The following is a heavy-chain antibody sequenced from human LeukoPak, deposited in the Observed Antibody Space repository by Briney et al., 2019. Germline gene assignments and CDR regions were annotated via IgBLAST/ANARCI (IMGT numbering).Heavy chain of an antibody. CDR3: AKRDGRGWVYFDN. CDR2: ISHDGSNK. Sequence: GGSLRLSCAASGFTFSNYGMHWVRQAPGKGLEWVALISHDGSNKYYADSVKGRFTISRDNSKNTLSLQLNTLRPEDTAVYYCAKRDGRGWVYFDNWGQGTLVTVSS. J-gene: IGHJ4*02. D-gene: IGHD6-19*01. CDR1: GFTFSNYG. V-gene: IGHV3-30*18.